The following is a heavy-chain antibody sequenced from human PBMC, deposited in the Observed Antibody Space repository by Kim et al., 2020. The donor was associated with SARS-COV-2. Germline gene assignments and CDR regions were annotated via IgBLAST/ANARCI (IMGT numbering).Heavy chain of an antibody. Sequence: PSLRSRGTISVDTSKNQFTLKLGSVTAADTAVYYCARGGGPYGGNLPFDYWGQGALVTVSS. J-gene: IGHJ4*02. V-gene: IGHV4-59*09. D-gene: IGHD4-17*01. CDR3: ARGGGPYGGNLPFDY.